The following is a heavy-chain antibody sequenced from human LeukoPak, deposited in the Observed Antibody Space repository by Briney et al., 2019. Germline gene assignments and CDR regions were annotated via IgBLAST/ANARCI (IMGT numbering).Heavy chain of an antibody. CDR1: GGTLSNHA. CDR3: ARSVNCGSPHYWYFDL. CDR2: IIPVSGTT. J-gene: IGHJ2*01. V-gene: IGHV1-69*05. Sequence: GSSVKVSCKASGGTLSNHAVSWVRQAPGQGLEWMGRIIPVSGTTNYAQKFQGRVTITTDESTSTVYMDLSSLRSEDTAVYFCARSVNCGSPHYWYFDLWGRGTLVAVSS. D-gene: IGHD7-27*01.